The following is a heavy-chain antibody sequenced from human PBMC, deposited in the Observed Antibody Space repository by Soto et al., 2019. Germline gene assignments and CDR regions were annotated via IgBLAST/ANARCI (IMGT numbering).Heavy chain of an antibody. J-gene: IGHJ6*02. CDR2: TYYRSKWYN. CDR3: ARYYYDSSCYYSIVYYYGMDV. Sequence: SQTLSLTCAISGDSVPSNSAAWNWIRQSPSRGLEWLGRTYYRSKWYNDYAVSVKSRITINPDTSKNQFSLQLNSVTPEDTAVYYCARYYYDSSCYYSIVYYYGMDVWTQGTTVVVS. V-gene: IGHV6-1*01. CDR1: GDSVPSNSAA. D-gene: IGHD3-22*01.